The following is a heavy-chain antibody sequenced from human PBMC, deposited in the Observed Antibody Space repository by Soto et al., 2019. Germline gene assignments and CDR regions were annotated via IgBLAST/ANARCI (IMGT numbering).Heavy chain of an antibody. D-gene: IGHD6-6*01. J-gene: IGHJ6*02. CDR1: GGYIRSSIYC. CDR3: ARDSSSTIGGGMDF. V-gene: IGHV4-39*07. CDR2: IYYSGST. Sequence: PSVTLSLTCTFSGGYIRSSIYCLGWNQQPPGKGLEWIGNIYYSGSTNYNPSLKSRVTMSVDTSKNQFSLKLSSVTAADTAVYYCARDSSSTIGGGMDFWGQGPTVTVSS.